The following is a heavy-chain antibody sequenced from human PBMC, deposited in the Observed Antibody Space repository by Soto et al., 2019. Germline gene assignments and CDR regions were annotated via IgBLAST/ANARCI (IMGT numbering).Heavy chain of an antibody. Sequence: SVKVSCKASGGTFSRYAISWVRQAPGQGLEWMGGIIPVFGKANYAEKFQGRVTITADESTNTGYMELKSLTSEDTAIYYCARVGTLHDSSAYSYVYWGQGTPVTVSS. D-gene: IGHD3-22*01. J-gene: IGHJ4*02. CDR1: GGTFSRYA. V-gene: IGHV1-69*13. CDR3: ARVGTLHDSSAYSYVY. CDR2: IIPVFGKA.